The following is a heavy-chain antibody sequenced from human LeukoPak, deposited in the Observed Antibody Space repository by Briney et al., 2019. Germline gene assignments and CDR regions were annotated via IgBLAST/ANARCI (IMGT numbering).Heavy chain of an antibody. D-gene: IGHD7-27*01. Sequence: GGSLRLSCAASGFTFTSYAMSWVRQAPGKGLEWVSAISDSGVNTYYADSVKGRFTISRDNSKNTVYLQMNSLRAEDTAVYYCARVPGALDYWGQGTLVAVSS. V-gene: IGHV3-23*01. CDR2: ISDSGVNT. CDR1: GFTFTSYA. J-gene: IGHJ4*02. CDR3: ARVPGALDY.